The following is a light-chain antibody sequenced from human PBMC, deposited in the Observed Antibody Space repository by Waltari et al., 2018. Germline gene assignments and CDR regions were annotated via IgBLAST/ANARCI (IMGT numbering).Light chain of an antibody. CDR2: DAS. V-gene: IGKV3-11*01. CDR3: QQRSNWLT. J-gene: IGKJ4*01. CDR1: QSVSSY. Sequence: EIVLTQSPATLSLSPGERATLSCRASQSVSSYLAWYQKKPGQAPRLLIYDASNRATGIPARFSGSGSGTDFTLTISSLEPEDFAGYYCQQRSNWLTFGGGTKMEIK.